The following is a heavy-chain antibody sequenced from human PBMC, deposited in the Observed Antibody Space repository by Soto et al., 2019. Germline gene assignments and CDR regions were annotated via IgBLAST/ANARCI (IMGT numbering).Heavy chain of an antibody. D-gene: IGHD6-13*01. CDR3: ARQARYSSSWPV. Sequence: GESLKISCKASGYSFTTYWIGWVRQMPGKGLEWMGIIYPGDSDTRYRPSFQGQVTISADKSISTAYLQWSSLKASDTAMYYCARQARYSSSWPVWGQGTLVTVSS. V-gene: IGHV5-51*01. CDR1: GYSFTTYW. J-gene: IGHJ4*02. CDR2: IYPGDSDT.